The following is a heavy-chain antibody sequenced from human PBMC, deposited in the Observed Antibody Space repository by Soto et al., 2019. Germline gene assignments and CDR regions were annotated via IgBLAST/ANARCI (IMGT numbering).Heavy chain of an antibody. CDR2: ISGSGGRT. CDR1: GFTFSNYA. D-gene: IGHD6-13*01. Sequence: EVQLLESGGGLVQPGGSPRLSCAASGFTFSNYAVTWVRQAPGKGLEWVSTISGSGGRTYYADSVKGRFTISRDNSKNTLYLQMSSLRAEDTAVYYCAKDQGRSWYEIDYWGQGTLVTFSS. J-gene: IGHJ4*02. V-gene: IGHV3-23*01. CDR3: AKDQGRSWYEIDY.